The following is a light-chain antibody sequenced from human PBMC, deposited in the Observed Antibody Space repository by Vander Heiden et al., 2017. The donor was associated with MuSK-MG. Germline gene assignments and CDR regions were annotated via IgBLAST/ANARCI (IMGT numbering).Light chain of an antibody. V-gene: IGLV2-14*01. CDR3: ISYTTSSTMV. CDR2: DVS. J-gene: IGLJ2*01. Sequence: QSALTQPASVSGSPGQSITISCTGTSSDVGGYNYVSWYQQHPGKAPKLMIYDVSNRPSGVSTRFSGSKSDDTASLTISGLPAEDDADYYCISYTTSSTMVFGGGTKVTVL. CDR1: SSDVGGYNY.